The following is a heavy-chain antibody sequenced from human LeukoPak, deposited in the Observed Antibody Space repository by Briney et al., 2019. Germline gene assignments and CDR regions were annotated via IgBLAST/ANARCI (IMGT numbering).Heavy chain of an antibody. J-gene: IGHJ4*02. CDR3: ARDGFASYFSLDY. D-gene: IGHD3-10*01. CDR1: GFKFSDYY. V-gene: IGHV3-7*04. Sequence: GGSLRLSCVASGFKFSDYYMSWVRQAPGKGLEWVADIRHDGSDEYNVDSVKGRFTISRDNAKNSLFLQMNSLRAEDTAVYYCARDGFASYFSLDYWGQGALVTVSS. CDR2: IRHDGSDE.